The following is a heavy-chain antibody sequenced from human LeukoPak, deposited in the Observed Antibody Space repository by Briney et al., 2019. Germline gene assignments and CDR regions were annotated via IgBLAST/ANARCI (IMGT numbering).Heavy chain of an antibody. CDR1: GFTFSNYG. CDR2: IWYDGSDK. J-gene: IGHJ4*02. Sequence: PGGSLRLSCAASGFTFSNYGMHWVRQAPGKGLEWVAVIWYDGSDKYYADSVKGRFTISRDNAKNSLYLQMNSLRAEDTAVYYCARDETTRRPEIHFDYWGQGTLVTVSS. D-gene: IGHD1-14*01. CDR3: ARDETTRRPEIHFDY. V-gene: IGHV3-33*01.